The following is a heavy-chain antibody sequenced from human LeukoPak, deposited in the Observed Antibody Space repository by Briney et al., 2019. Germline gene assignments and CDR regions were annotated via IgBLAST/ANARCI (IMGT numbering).Heavy chain of an antibody. CDR1: GYTFTGYY. J-gene: IGHJ6*02. CDR3: ARSLGYCSSTSCSMTV. Sequence: GASVKVSCKASGYTFTGYYMHWVRRAPGQGLEWMGWTNPNSGGTNYAQKFQGRVTMTRDTSISTAYMELSRLRSDDTAVYYCARSLGYCSSTSCSMTVWGQGTTVTVSS. V-gene: IGHV1-2*02. D-gene: IGHD2-2*01. CDR2: TNPNSGGT.